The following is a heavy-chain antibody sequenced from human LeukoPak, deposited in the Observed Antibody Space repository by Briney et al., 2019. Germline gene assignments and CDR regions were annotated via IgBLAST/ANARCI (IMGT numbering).Heavy chain of an antibody. J-gene: IGHJ4*02. V-gene: IGHV4-34*01. CDR2: INHSGST. Sequence: SETLSLTCAVYGGSFSGYYWSWIRQPPGKGLEWIGEINHSGSTNYNPSLRSRVTISVDTSKNQFSLKLSSVTAADTAVYYCARVGSGWYSNYWGQGTLVTVSS. CDR3: ARVGSGWYSNY. CDR1: GGSFSGYY. D-gene: IGHD6-19*01.